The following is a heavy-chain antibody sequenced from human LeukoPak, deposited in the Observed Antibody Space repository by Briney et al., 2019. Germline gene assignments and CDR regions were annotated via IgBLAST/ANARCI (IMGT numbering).Heavy chain of an antibody. J-gene: IGHJ4*02. Sequence: SVKVSCKASGYTFTSYGISWVRQAPGQGLEWMGGITPIFGTAKYAQKFQGRVTITAVESMSTAYMELSSLRSEDTAVYYCARGWLAETTVVTPYNYWGQGTLVTVSS. CDR2: ITPIFGTA. V-gene: IGHV1-69*13. CDR3: ARGWLAETTVVTPYNY. CDR1: GYTFTSYG. D-gene: IGHD4-23*01.